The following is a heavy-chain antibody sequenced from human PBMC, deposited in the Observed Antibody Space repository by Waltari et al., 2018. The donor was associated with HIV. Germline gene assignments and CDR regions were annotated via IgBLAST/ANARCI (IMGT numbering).Heavy chain of an antibody. J-gene: IGHJ4*02. CDR1: GDSISSGSYY. CDR2: MYVSGNP. V-gene: IGHV4-61*02. D-gene: IGHD3-9*01. Sequence: QVQLQESGPRLVKPSETLSLSCTVSGDSISSGSYYWGWIRQPAGEGLEWRGRMYVSGNPNYRPSLESRFTISVTTSTNKFPLKMTSVTVSDTAIYYCARATWGKTKAGWDRYFDKWSPGILVTVSS. CDR3: ARATWGKTKAGWDRYFDK.